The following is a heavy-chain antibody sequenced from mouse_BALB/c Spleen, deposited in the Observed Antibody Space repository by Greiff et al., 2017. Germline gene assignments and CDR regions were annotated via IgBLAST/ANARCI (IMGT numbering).Heavy chain of an antibody. Sequence: VQLQESGPGLVQPSQSLSITCTVSGFSLTSYGVHWVRQSPGKGLEWLGVIWSGGSTDYNAAFISRLSISKDNSKSQVFFKMNSLQANDTAIYYCARNGGYRYDGAMDYWGQGTSVTVSS. CDR2: IWSGGST. CDR3: ARNGGYRYDGAMDY. D-gene: IGHD2-14*01. J-gene: IGHJ4*01. V-gene: IGHV2-2*02. CDR1: GFSLTSYG.